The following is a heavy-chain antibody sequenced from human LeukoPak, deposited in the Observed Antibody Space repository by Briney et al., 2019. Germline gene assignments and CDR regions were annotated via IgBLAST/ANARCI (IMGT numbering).Heavy chain of an antibody. J-gene: IGHJ4*02. Sequence: ASVKVSCKASGYTFTSYGISWVRQAPGQGLEWMGWISAYNGNTNYAQKLQGRVTMTTDTSTSTAYMELRRLRSDDTAVYYCARDKEYYYGSGRDYWGQGTLVTVSS. CDR1: GYTFTSYG. V-gene: IGHV1-18*01. CDR3: ARDKEYYYGSGRDY. CDR2: ISAYNGNT. D-gene: IGHD3-10*01.